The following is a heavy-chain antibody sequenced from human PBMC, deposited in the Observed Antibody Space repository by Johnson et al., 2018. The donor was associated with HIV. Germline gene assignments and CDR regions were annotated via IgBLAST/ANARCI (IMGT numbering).Heavy chain of an antibody. CDR2: ISYDGSNK. CDR3: ARKGERGIAVAEDAFDI. V-gene: IGHV3-30*19. D-gene: IGHD6-19*01. Sequence: QVQLVESGGGVVQHGRSLRLSCAASGFTFSSYGMHWVRQAPGKGLEWVAVISYDGSNKYYADSVKGRFTISRENAKNSLYLQMNSLRAEDTALYYCARKGERGIAVAEDAFDIWGQGTMVTVSS. CDR1: GFTFSSYG. J-gene: IGHJ3*02.